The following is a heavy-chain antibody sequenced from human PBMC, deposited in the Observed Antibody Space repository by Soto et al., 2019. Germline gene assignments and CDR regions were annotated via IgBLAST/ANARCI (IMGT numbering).Heavy chain of an antibody. CDR1: GFVFEVYW. D-gene: IGHD2-2*01. CDR2: ISDDGART. J-gene: IGHJ4*02. CDR3: TRGPRPSSSGTGAV. V-gene: IGHV3-74*01. Sequence: GGSLRLSCVASGFVFEVYWMHWVRQVPGKGLEWVSRISDDGARTDYADSVRGRFTISRDNANNALYLQMNALRGEDSASYFGTRGPRPSSSGTGAVWGRGAMVTVSS.